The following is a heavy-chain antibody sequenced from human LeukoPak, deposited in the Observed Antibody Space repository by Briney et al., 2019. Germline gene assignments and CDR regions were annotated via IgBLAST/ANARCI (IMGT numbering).Heavy chain of an antibody. CDR2: INHSGST. D-gene: IGHD2-15*01. J-gene: IGHJ4*02. CDR1: GGSFSGYY. V-gene: IGHV4-34*01. Sequence: SETLSLTCAIYGGSFSGYYLSWIRKPPGKGLEWIGEINHSGSTNYNPSLKSRVTISVDTSKNQFSLKLSSVTAADTAVYYCARGGPVVVVAATHYFDYWGQGTLVTVSS. CDR3: ARGGPVVVVAATHYFDY.